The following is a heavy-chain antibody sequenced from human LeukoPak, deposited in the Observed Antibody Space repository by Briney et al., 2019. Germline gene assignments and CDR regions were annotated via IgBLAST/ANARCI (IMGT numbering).Heavy chain of an antibody. CDR1: GGSISSYY. V-gene: IGHV4-59*08. Sequence: PSETLSLTCTVSGGSISSYYWSWIRQPPGKGLEWIGYINYSGSTKYNPSLKSRVTISVDTSKNQFSLKVSSVTAADTAFYYCARIDRAVAGTIDYWGQGTLVTVSS. CDR3: ARIDRAVAGTIDY. CDR2: INYSGST. D-gene: IGHD6-19*01. J-gene: IGHJ4*02.